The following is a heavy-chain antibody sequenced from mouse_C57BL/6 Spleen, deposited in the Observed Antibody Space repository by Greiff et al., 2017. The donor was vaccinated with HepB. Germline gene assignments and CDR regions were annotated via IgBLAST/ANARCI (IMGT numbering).Heavy chain of an antibody. Sequence: QVQLQQPGAELVKPGASVKLSCKASGYTFTSYWMHWVKQRPGRGLEWIGRIDPNSGGTKYNEKFKSKATLTVDKPSSTAYIQLSSLTSEDSAVYYCASTYGSSYYYFDYWGQGTTLTVSS. CDR2: IDPNSGGT. J-gene: IGHJ2*01. V-gene: IGHV1-72*01. CDR3: ASTYGSSYYYFDY. CDR1: GYTFTSYW. D-gene: IGHD1-1*01.